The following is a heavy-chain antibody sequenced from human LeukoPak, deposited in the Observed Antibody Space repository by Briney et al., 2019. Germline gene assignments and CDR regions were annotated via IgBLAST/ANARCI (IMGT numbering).Heavy chain of an antibody. Sequence: PGGSLRLSCAASGFTFSSYAMNWVRQAPGKGLEWVSVISGSGGRTSYADSVKGRFTISRDNSKNTLYLQMNSLRAEDTAVYYCAREKWGYSYGLLTGVLDYWGQGTPVTVSS. V-gene: IGHV3-23*01. CDR2: ISGSGGRT. CDR1: GFTFSSYA. J-gene: IGHJ4*02. D-gene: IGHD5-18*01. CDR3: AREKWGYSYGLLTGVLDY.